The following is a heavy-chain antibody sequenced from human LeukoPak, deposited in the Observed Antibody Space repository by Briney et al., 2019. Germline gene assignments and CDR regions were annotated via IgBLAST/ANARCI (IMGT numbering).Heavy chain of an antibody. CDR2: INQGGSDK. CDR1: GFTFSGHW. V-gene: IGHV3-7*01. J-gene: IGHJ4*02. CDR3: TRDRSRAEDY. Sequence: GGSLRLSCAASGFTFSGHWMSWVRQAPGKGLEWVANINQGGSDKYYVDSVKGRFTISRDNANNLLYLQMNSLRGEDTAVYYCTRDRSRAEDYWGQGTLVTVSS. D-gene: IGHD1-14*01.